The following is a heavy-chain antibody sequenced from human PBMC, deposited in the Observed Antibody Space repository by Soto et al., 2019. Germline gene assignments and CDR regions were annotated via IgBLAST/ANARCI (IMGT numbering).Heavy chain of an antibody. V-gene: IGHV1-2*02. CDR2: INPNSGGT. CDR1: GYTFTGYY. CDR3: ARAGLYYDFRSGRKKGHWFDP. Sequence: QVQLVQSGAEVKKPGASVKVSCKASGYTFTGYYMHWVRQAPGQGLEWMGWINPNSGGTNYAQKFQGRVTMTRDTSISTAYMELSRLRSDDTAVYYCARAGLYYDFRSGRKKGHWFDPWGQGTLVTVSS. J-gene: IGHJ5*02. D-gene: IGHD3-3*01.